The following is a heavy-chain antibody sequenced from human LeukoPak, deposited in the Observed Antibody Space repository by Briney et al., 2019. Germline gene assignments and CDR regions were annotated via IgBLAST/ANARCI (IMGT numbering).Heavy chain of an antibody. D-gene: IGHD3-22*01. CDR3: AKFRYHSNDNNYLDFNY. J-gene: IGHJ4*02. CDR1: GFTFSSYA. Sequence: SGGSLRLSCAVSGFTFSSYAMGWVRQAPGKGPEWVSSISGSGGHTYFADSVKGRFTISRDNSKNTLDLQMNSLKVEDTAVYYCAKFRYHSNDNNYLDFNYWGQGTLVTVSS. V-gene: IGHV3-23*01. CDR2: ISGSGGHT.